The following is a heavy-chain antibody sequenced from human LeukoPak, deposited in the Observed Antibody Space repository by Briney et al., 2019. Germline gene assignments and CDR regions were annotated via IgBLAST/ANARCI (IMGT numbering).Heavy chain of an antibody. Sequence: SVKLSCTASGGTFSSYAISWVRQPPGQGLEWMGGIIPIFGTANYAQEFQGRGTITADESTSTVYMELSSRRSEDTAVYYCSRDSPDIVVGPAAWGGMDVWGKGTTVTVSS. CDR2: IIPIFGTA. V-gene: IGHV1-69*13. D-gene: IGHD2-2*01. CDR1: GGTFSSYA. CDR3: SRDSPDIVVGPAAWGGMDV. J-gene: IGHJ6*04.